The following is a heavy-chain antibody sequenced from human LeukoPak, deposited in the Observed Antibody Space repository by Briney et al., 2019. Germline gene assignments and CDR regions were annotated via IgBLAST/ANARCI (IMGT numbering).Heavy chain of an antibody. CDR1: GFTFSSYA. D-gene: IGHD3-3*01. J-gene: IGHJ3*02. Sequence: GGSLRLSCAASGFTFSSYAMHWVRQAPGKGLEWVAVISYDGSNKYYADSVKGRFTISRDNSKNTLYLQMNSLRAEDTAVYYCARRVSYYDFWSGPPSDAFDIWGQGTMVTVSS. CDR3: ARRVSYYDFWSGPPSDAFDI. V-gene: IGHV3-30-3*01. CDR2: ISYDGSNK.